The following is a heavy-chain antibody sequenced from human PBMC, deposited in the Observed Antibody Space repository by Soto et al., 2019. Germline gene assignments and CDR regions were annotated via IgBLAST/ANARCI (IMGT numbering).Heavy chain of an antibody. CDR1: GFTFSSYG. CDR3: AKAGGGGSSVPGHGMDV. J-gene: IGHJ6*01. Sequence: GGSLRLSCAASGFTFSSYGMHWVRQAPGKGLEWVAVISYDGSNKYYADSVKGRFTISRDNSKNTLYLQMNSLRAEDTAVYYCAKAGGGGSSVPGHGMDVWGQGTTVTVSS. D-gene: IGHD2-15*01. CDR2: ISYDGSNK. V-gene: IGHV3-30*18.